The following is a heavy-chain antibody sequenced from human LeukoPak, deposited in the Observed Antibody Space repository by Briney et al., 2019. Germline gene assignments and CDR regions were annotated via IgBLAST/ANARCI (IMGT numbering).Heavy chain of an antibody. D-gene: IGHD3-16*01. CDR3: ARRSKLGYYFDS. V-gene: IGHV4-34*01. CDR1: GGSFSAYY. CDR2: INHSGST. J-gene: IGHJ4*02. Sequence: SETLSLTCAVYGGSFSAYYWSWIRQPPGKGLEWIGEINHSGSTNYNPSLKSRVTISVDTSKNQFSLRLSSVTAADTAVYSCARRSKLGYYFDSWGQGILVTVSS.